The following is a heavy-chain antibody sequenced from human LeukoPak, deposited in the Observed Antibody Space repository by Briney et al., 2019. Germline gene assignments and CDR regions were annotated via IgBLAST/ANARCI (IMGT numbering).Heavy chain of an antibody. J-gene: IGHJ4*02. D-gene: IGHD3-9*01. CDR3: ARGDYDILTGYYIVLAY. CDR1: GFTFSSYG. Sequence: GGSLRLSCAASGFTFSSYGMSWVRQAPGKGLEWVSAISGSGGSTYYADSVKGRFTISRDNSKNTLYLQMNSLRAEDTAVYYCARGDYDILTGYYIVLAYWGQGTLVTVSS. V-gene: IGHV3-23*01. CDR2: ISGSGGST.